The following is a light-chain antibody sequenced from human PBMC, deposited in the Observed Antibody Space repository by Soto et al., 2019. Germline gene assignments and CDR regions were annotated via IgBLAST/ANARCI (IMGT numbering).Light chain of an antibody. V-gene: IGKV4-1*01. Sequence: IVMTQSPDSLAVSLGERATINCKSSQSVLYSSTNKNYLAWYQQKPGQPPKLLIYWASTRESGVPDRFSGSGSGTDFTLTISSLQAEDVSVYYCQQYYSIPLTFGGGTKVEIK. CDR3: QQYYSIPLT. CDR2: WAS. J-gene: IGKJ4*01. CDR1: QSVLYSSTNKNY.